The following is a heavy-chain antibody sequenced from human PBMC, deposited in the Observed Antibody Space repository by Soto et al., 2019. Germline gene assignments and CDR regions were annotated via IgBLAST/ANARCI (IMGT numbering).Heavy chain of an antibody. D-gene: IGHD5-18*01. J-gene: IGHJ6*02. Sequence: WASVKVSCKASGYTFTSYYMHWVRQAPGQGLEWMGIINPSGGSTSYAQKFQGRVTMTRDTSTSTVYMELSSLRSEDTAVYYCARSRQLWLPYYYYYGMDVWGQGTTVTVSS. CDR1: GYTFTSYY. CDR2: INPSGGST. CDR3: ARSRQLWLPYYYYYGMDV. V-gene: IGHV1-46*01.